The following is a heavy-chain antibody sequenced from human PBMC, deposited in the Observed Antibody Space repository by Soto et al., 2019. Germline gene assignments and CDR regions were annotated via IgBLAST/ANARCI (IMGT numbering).Heavy chain of an antibody. CDR2: LYYSGST. V-gene: IGHV4-39*01. Sequence: QLQLQESGPGLVKPSETLSLTCTVSGGSISSSSYYWGWIRQPPGKGLEWIGSLYYSGSTYYNPSLKSRVTIAVDTSKNQFSLKLSSVTAADTAVYYCARRGGQQLARSFDYWGQGTLVTVSS. D-gene: IGHD6-13*01. J-gene: IGHJ4*02. CDR3: ARRGGQQLARSFDY. CDR1: GGSISSSSYY.